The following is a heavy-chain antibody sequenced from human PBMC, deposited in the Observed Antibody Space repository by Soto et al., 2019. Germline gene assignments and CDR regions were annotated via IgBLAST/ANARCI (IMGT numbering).Heavy chain of an antibody. V-gene: IGHV3-30-3*01. J-gene: IGHJ2*01. CDR2: ISYDGSNK. CDR3: ARDLWYSNYGGNYYFDL. D-gene: IGHD4-4*01. CDR1: GFTFSTYA. Sequence: QVQLVESGGGVVQPGRSLRLSCAASGFTFSTYAMNWVRQAPGKGLEWVAVISYDGSNKNYADSVKGRFTISRDNAEHTVYVEMSRLRAEDAAVYYCARDLWYSNYGGNYYFDLWGRGTLVTVFS.